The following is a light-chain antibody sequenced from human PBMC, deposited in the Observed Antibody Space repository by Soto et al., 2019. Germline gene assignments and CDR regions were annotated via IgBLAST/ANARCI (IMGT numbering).Light chain of an antibody. CDR3: AAWDDSLNGRV. CDR2: SNN. J-gene: IGLJ1*01. Sequence: QSVLTQPPSASGTPGQGVTIPCSGSSSNIGSNTVNWYQQLPGTAPKLLIYSNNQRPSGVPDRFSGSKSGTSASLAISGLQSEDEADYYCAAWDDSLNGRVFGTGTNVTVL. CDR1: SSNIGSNT. V-gene: IGLV1-44*01.